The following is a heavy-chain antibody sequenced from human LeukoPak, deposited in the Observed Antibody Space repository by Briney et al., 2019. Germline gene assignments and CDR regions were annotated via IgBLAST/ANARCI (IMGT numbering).Heavy chain of an antibody. CDR2: IYYSGST. D-gene: IGHD6-19*01. CDR3: ARSSVTVAVDY. V-gene: IGHV4-39*01. J-gene: IGHJ4*02. CDR1: GGSISSSSYY. Sequence: SETLSLTCTVSGGSISSSSYYWGWLRQPPGLGLEWIGSIYYSGSTYYNPSLKSRVTISADTSKNQFSLKLSSVTAADTAVYYCARSSVTVAVDYWGQGTLVTVSS.